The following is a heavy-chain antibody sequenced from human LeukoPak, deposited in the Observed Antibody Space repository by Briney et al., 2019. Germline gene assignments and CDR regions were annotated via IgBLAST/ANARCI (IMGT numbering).Heavy chain of an antibody. CDR3: ARVRSDYVVFDY. D-gene: IGHD4-17*01. V-gene: IGHV4-59*01. J-gene: IGHJ4*02. CDR1: GGSISSYY. CDR2: IYYSGST. Sequence: SETLSLTCTVSGGSISSYYWSWIRQPPGKGLEWIGYIYYSGSTNYNPSLKSRVTISVDTSKNQFSLKLSSVTAADTAVYYCARVRSDYVVFDYGGQGTLVTVSA.